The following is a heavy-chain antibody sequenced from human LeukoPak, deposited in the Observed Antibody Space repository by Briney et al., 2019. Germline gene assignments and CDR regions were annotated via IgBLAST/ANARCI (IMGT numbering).Heavy chain of an antibody. D-gene: IGHD5-24*01. CDR1: GYTFTGYY. J-gene: IGHJ4*02. CDR2: INPNSGGT. Sequence: ASVKVSCKASGYTFTGYYMHWVRQAPGQGLDWMGWINPNSGGTNYAQKFQGRVTMTRDTSISTAYMELSRLRSDDTAVYYCARDLYTGSRDGYTEFDYWGQGTLVTVSS. V-gene: IGHV1-2*02. CDR3: ARDLYTGSRDGYTEFDY.